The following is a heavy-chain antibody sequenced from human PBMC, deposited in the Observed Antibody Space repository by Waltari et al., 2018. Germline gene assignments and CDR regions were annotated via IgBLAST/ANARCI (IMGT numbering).Heavy chain of an antibody. D-gene: IGHD6-19*01. Sequence: QVLLVESGGGVVQPGRSLRLSGAGSGFNCLSSGMHGVRQAPGKGPEWVAVISYEGSTKYYADSVKGRFTISRDNSMHTLDLQMNNLRHEDTGVYYCAKVARVAGYYYTGMDVWGQGTTVTVSS. V-gene: IGHV3-30*18. CDR2: ISYEGSTK. J-gene: IGHJ6*02. CDR3: AKVARVAGYYYTGMDV. CDR1: GFNCLSSG.